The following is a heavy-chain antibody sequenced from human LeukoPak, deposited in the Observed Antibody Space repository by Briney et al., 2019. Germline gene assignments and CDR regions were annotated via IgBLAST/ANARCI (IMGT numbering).Heavy chain of an antibody. CDR1: GFTFSSYE. J-gene: IGHJ4*02. CDR3: AREATYYYDSSGCYFDY. CDR2: INSDGSST. Sequence: GGSLRLSCAASGFTFSSYEMNWVRQAPGKGLVWVSRINSDGSSTSYADSVKGRFTISRDNAKNTLYLQMNSLRAEDTAVYYCAREATYYYDSSGCYFDYWGQGTLVTVSS. D-gene: IGHD3-22*01. V-gene: IGHV3-74*01.